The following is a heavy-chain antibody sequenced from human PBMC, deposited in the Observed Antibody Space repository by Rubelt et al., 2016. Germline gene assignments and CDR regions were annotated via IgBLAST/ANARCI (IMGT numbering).Heavy chain of an antibody. V-gene: IGHV2-5*08. Sequence: SGFSLSTSGMCVSWIRQPPGKALEWLALIYWDDDKRYSPSLKSRLTITKDNSKNQVVLTMTNMDPVDTATYYCARGIAAAGTLGWFDPWGQGTLVTVSS. J-gene: IGHJ5*02. CDR3: ARGIAAAGTLGWFDP. CDR2: IYWDDDK. CDR1: GFSLSTSGMC. D-gene: IGHD6-13*01.